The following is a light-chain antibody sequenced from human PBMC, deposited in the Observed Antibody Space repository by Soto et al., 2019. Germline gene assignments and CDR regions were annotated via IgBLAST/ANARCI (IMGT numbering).Light chain of an antibody. CDR2: GAS. CDR3: QQYNNWPRT. Sequence: IVLTQSPCTLSLSPGDRATLSCRASQNIGDNYLAWYQQKPGQAPRLLIYGASTRATGIPARFSGSGSGTEFTLTISSLQSEDFAVYYCQQYNNWPRTFGQGTKVDIK. CDR1: QNIGDN. V-gene: IGKV3-15*01. J-gene: IGKJ1*01.